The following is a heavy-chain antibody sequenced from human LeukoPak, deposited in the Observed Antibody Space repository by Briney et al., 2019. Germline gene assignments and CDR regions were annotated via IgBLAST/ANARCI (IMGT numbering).Heavy chain of an antibody. V-gene: IGHV4-39*01. CDR3: ARLWGYCGSTSCYYNWFDP. CDR1: GGSISSSSYY. D-gene: IGHD2-2*01. Sequence: SETLSLTCTVSGGSISSSSYYWGWIRQPPGKGLEWIGSIYYSGSTYYNPSLKSRVTISVDTSKNQFSLKLSSVTAADTAVYYCARLWGYCGSTSCYYNWFDPWGQGTLVTVSS. J-gene: IGHJ5*02. CDR2: IYYSGST.